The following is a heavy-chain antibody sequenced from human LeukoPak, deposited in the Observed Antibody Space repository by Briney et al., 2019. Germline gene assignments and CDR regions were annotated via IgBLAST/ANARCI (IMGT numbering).Heavy chain of an antibody. J-gene: IGHJ6*04. CDR3: AELGITMIGGV. D-gene: IGHD3-10*02. V-gene: IGHV3-48*03. CDR1: GFTFSSYE. CDR2: ISRSGSTI. Sequence: GGSLRLACAASGFTFSSYEINWVRQAPGKWLECVSYISRSGSTIYYADSVKGRFTISRDNAKNSLYLQMDSLSAEDTAVYYCAELGITMIGGVWGKGSTVTISS.